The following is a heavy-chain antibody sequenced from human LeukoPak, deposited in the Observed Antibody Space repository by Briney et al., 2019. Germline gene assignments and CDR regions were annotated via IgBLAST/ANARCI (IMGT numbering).Heavy chain of an antibody. V-gene: IGHV4-59*02. J-gene: IGHJ4*02. D-gene: IGHD6-13*01. CDR1: GFSVSSNY. CDR3: ARGPADFDY. Sequence: GSLRLSCAASGFSVSSNYMSWIRQPPGKGLEWIGYIYYSGSTNYNPSLKSRVTISVDTSKNQFSLKLSSVTAADTAVYYCARGPADFDYWGQGTLVTVSS. CDR2: IYYSGST.